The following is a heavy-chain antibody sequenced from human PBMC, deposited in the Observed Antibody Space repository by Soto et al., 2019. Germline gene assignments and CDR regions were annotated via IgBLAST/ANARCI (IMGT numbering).Heavy chain of an antibody. V-gene: IGHV4-31*03. CDR3: AREQLWSRGWFDP. CDR2: IYYSGST. D-gene: IGHD5-18*01. CDR1: CGSIISGGYY. J-gene: IGHJ5*02. Sequence: SETLSLTCTFSCGSIISGGYYWSWIRQHPGKGLEWIGYIYYSGSTYYNPSLKSRVTISVDTSKNQFSLKLSSVTAADTAVYYCAREQLWSRGWFDPWGQGTLVTVSS.